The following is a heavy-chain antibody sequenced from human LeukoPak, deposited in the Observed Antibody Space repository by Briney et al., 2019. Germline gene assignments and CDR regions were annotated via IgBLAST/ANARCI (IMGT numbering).Heavy chain of an antibody. Sequence: GGSLRLSCAASGFTFSSYSMNWVRQAPGKGLEWVSYISNSSSTIYYADSVKGRFTISRDNAKNSLYLQMNSLRAEDTAVYYCARDSIAARRLLDYWGQGTLVTVSS. V-gene: IGHV3-48*01. CDR2: ISNSSSTI. CDR1: GFTFSSYS. D-gene: IGHD6-6*01. CDR3: ARDSIAARRLLDY. J-gene: IGHJ4*02.